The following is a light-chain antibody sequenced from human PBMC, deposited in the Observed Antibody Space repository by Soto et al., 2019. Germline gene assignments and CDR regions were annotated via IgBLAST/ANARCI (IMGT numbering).Light chain of an antibody. CDR1: NRDVGGYNF. V-gene: IGLV2-14*01. CDR2: DVT. J-gene: IGLJ1*01. CDR3: SSYTSSSTLV. Sequence: QSALTQPAFVSGSPGQSITISCTGTNRDVGGYNFVSWYQQHPGKVPKVMIYDVTNRPSGVSNRFSGSKSGNTASLTISGLQAEDEADYYCSSYTSSSTLVFGTETKLTVL.